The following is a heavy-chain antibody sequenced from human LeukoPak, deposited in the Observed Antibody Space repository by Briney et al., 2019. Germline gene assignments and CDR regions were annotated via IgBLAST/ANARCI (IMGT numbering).Heavy chain of an antibody. V-gene: IGHV3-74*01. J-gene: IGHJ4*02. CDR3: AKGYYDYVWGSYYFDY. Sequence: GGSLRLSCAASGFTFSSYWMHWVRQAPGKGLVWVSRLNTDGSSTNYADSVKGRFTISRDNAKNTVYLQMNSLRAEDTAVYYCAKGYYDYVWGSYYFDYWGQGTLVTVSS. D-gene: IGHD3-16*01. CDR2: LNTDGSST. CDR1: GFTFSSYW.